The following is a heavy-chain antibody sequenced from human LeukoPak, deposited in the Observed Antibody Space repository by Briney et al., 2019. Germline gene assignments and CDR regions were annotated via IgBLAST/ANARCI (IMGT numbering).Heavy chain of an antibody. D-gene: IGHD6-19*01. CDR2: IGTSGDT. CDR3: SRVGSSGWPNYFDS. V-gene: IGHV3-13*04. J-gene: IGHJ4*02. CDR1: GFTLSSYD. Sequence: GGSLRLSCAASGFTLSSYDMHWVRQATGKGLEWVSVIGTSGDTYYAGSVKGRFTISRENAKNSLYLQMNSLTAGDTAVYFCSRVGSSGWPNYFDSWGQGTLVTVS.